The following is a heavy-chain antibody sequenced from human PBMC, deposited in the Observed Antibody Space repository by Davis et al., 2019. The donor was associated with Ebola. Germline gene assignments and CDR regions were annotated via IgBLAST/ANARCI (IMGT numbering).Heavy chain of an antibody. CDR2: INHSGST. D-gene: IGHD3-10*01. CDR3: ARGPSVRGFDY. J-gene: IGHJ4*02. CDR1: GGSFSGYY. Sequence: SETLSLTCAVYGGSFSGYYWSWIRQPPGKGLEWIGEINHSGSTTYNPSLKSRVTISVDTSKNQFSLKLSSVTAADTAVYHCARGPSVRGFDYWGQGTLVTVSS. V-gene: IGHV4-34*01.